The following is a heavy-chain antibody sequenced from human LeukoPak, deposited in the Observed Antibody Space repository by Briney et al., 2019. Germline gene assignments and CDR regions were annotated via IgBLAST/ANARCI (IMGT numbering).Heavy chain of an antibody. D-gene: IGHD3-10*01. V-gene: IGHV3-48*04. CDR2: ISTSSSTI. CDR1: GFTFSIYS. Sequence: GGSLRLSCAASGFTFSIYSMNWVRQAPGKGLEWVSYISTSSSTIYYADSVKGRFTISRDNAKNSLYLQMNSLRAEDTALYYCAKDILPGGSGSYVDYWGQGTLVTVSS. J-gene: IGHJ4*02. CDR3: AKDILPGGSGSYVDY.